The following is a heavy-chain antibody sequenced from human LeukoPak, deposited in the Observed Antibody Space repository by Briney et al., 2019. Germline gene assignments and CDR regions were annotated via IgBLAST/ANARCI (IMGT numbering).Heavy chain of an antibody. V-gene: IGHV3-7*01. Sequence: GGSLRLSCAASGFTFSSYWMTWVRQAPGKGLEWVANIKQDGSEKSYVDSVKGRFTISRDNAQNSLYLQMNSLRAEDTAVYYCARGVIVGATRYFDYWGQGILVTVSS. J-gene: IGHJ4*02. D-gene: IGHD1-26*01. CDR1: GFTFSSYW. CDR3: ARGVIVGATRYFDY. CDR2: IKQDGSEK.